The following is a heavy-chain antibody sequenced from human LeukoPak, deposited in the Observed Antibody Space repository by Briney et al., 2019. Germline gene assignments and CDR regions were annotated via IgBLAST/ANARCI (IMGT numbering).Heavy chain of an antibody. CDR3: ASTSYYYDSSGYCLFDP. D-gene: IGHD3-22*01. V-gene: IGHV1-18*01. CDR1: GYTFTSYG. J-gene: IGHJ5*02. Sequence: ASVKVSCKASGYTFTSYGISWVRQAPGQGLEWMGWISAYNGNTNYAQKLQGRVTMTTDTSTSTAYIELRILRSDDTAVYYCASTSYYYDSSGYCLFDPWGQGTLVTVSS. CDR2: ISAYNGNT.